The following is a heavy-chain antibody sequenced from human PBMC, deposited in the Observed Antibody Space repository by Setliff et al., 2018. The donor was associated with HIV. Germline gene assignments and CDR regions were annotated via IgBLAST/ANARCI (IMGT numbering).Heavy chain of an antibody. D-gene: IGHD3-22*01. CDR2: ISASSAYL. J-gene: IGHJ4*02. V-gene: IGHV3-21*04. Sequence: PGGSLRLSCAASGFGFSSYSMNWVRQAPGKGLEWVASISASSAYLQYGDSVKGRFTISRDNAKNSLYLQMNSLRAEDSAVYYCARGSRDDSVYRPVDYWGRGTLVTVSS. CDR1: GFGFSSYS. CDR3: ARGSRDDSVYRPVDY.